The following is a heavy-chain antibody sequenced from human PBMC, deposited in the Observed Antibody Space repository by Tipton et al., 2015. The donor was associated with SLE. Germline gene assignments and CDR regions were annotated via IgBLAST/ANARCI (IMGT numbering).Heavy chain of an antibody. D-gene: IGHD6-13*01. Sequence: TLSLTCTVSGGSIRSHYWSWIRQPPGKGLEWIGYMYHSGSTNYNPSLKSRVTISLDTSKNQVSLKLTSVTAADTAVYYCARGWYSRNWEWWFDPWGQGTLVTVSS. V-gene: IGHV4-59*11. J-gene: IGHJ5*02. CDR3: ARGWYSRNWEWWFDP. CDR1: GGSIRSHY. CDR2: MYHSGST.